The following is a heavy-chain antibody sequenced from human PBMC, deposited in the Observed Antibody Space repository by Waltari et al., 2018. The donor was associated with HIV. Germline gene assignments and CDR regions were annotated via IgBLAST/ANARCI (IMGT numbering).Heavy chain of an antibody. CDR2: INSDGSST. CDR3: AREISSSWAGNWFDP. J-gene: IGHJ5*02. CDR1: GFTFSSNG. V-gene: IGHV3-74*01. Sequence: EGQLGESGGGLVQPGGSLRIPGAAPGFTFSSNGLHWFGQAPGKGLVWVSCINSDGSSTTYADSVKGRLTISRDNAKNTLYLQMNNLRAEDTAVYYCAREISSSWAGNWFDPWGQGTLVTVSS. D-gene: IGHD6-13*01.